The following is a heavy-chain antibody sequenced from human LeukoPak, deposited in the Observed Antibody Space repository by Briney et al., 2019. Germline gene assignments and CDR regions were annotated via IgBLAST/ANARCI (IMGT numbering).Heavy chain of an antibody. J-gene: IGHJ4*02. Sequence: PGGSLRLSCAASGFTFSSYAMSWVRQAPGKGLEWVSAISGSGGSTYYADSVKGRFTISRDNSKNTLYLQMNSLRAEDTAVYYCAKLRRITIFGSAGDYWGQGTLVTVSS. D-gene: IGHD3-3*01. CDR2: ISGSGGST. V-gene: IGHV3-23*01. CDR1: GFTFSSYA. CDR3: AKLRRITIFGSAGDY.